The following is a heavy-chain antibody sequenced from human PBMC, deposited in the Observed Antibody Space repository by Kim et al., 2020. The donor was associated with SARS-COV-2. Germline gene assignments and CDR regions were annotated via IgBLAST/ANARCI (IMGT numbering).Heavy chain of an antibody. CDR1: GYTFTSYA. CDR3: ARQRPRIAAAGHRTINWFDP. CDR2: INTNTGNP. J-gene: IGHJ5*02. Sequence: ASVKVSCKASGYTFTSYAMNWVRQAPGQGLEWMGWINTNTGNPTYAQGFTGRFVFSLDTSVSTAYLQISSLKAEDTAVYYCARQRPRIAAAGHRTINWFDPWGQGTLVTVSS. V-gene: IGHV7-4-1*02. D-gene: IGHD6-13*01.